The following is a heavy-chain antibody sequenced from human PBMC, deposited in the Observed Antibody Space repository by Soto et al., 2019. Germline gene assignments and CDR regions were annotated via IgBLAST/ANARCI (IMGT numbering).Heavy chain of an antibody. CDR1: GYSFTXXX. CDR2: IYPGDSET. Sequence: SLKISCKGSGYSFTXXXIGWVRQMPGKGLEWMGIIYPGDSETRYSPSFEGQVTISVDKSTSTAYLQWSSLKASDTAMYYCASSGPMAEPDGWGQGTXVTVSS. D-gene: IGHD3-10*01. V-gene: IGHV5-51*01. CDR3: ASSGPMAEPDG. J-gene: IGHJ4*02.